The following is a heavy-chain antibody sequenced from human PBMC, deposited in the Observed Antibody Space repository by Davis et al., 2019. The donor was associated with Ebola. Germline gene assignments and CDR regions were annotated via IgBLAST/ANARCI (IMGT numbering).Heavy chain of an antibody. V-gene: IGHV3-53*04. Sequence: GESLKISCAASGFTVSSNHVTWVRQAPGMGLEWVSIVYHDGRTYYAASVKVRFTVSRHNSENTLSLQMNSLRPDDTAVYYCAGFGGYSYWGQGTLVTVSS. CDR2: VYHDGRT. CDR1: GFTVSSNH. D-gene: IGHD4-23*01. J-gene: IGHJ4*02. CDR3: AGFGGYSY.